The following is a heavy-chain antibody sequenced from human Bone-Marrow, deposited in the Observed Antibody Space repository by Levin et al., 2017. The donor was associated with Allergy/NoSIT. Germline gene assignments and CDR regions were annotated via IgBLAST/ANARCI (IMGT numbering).Heavy chain of an antibody. CDR3: ARARMGAGDAFDI. J-gene: IGHJ3*02. D-gene: IGHD3-16*01. CDR1: GFTFSDYY. V-gene: IGHV3-11*01. Sequence: GGSLRLSCAASGFTFSDYYMSWIRQAPGKGLEWVSYISTSGTTIYYADSVKGRFTISRDNAKNSLYLQMNSLRAEDTAVYYCARARMGAGDAFDIWGQGTMVTVSS. CDR2: ISTSGTTI.